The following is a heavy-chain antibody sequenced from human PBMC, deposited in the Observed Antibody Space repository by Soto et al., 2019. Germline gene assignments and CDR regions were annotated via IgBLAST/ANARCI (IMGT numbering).Heavy chain of an antibody. CDR2: LTADSDDT. CDR3: AKGLDRASLDF. J-gene: IGHJ4*02. CDR1: GFTFSTHT. V-gene: IGHV3-23*01. D-gene: IGHD1-1*01. Sequence: EVQLLESGGTLVQPGGSLRLSRVASGFTFSTHTMNWVRQAPGKGLEWVSRLTADSDDTSYADSIKGRFTISRDNSKNTLYLQMNSLRAEDTAIYYCAKGLDRASLDFWGQGALVTVSS.